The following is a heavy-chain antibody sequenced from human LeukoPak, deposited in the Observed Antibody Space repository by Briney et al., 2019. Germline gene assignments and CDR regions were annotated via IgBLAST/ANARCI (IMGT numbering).Heavy chain of an antibody. Sequence: RGGSLRLACAASGFTFSSYAMHWVRQAPGKGLEYVSTISSNGGSTYYANSVKGRFTISRDNSKDTLYLQMGSLRAEDMAVYYCARDRSYGAAEFDPWGQGTLVTVSS. CDR3: ARDRSYGAAEFDP. D-gene: IGHD1-26*01. J-gene: IGHJ5*02. CDR2: ISSNGGST. CDR1: GFTFSSYA. V-gene: IGHV3-64*01.